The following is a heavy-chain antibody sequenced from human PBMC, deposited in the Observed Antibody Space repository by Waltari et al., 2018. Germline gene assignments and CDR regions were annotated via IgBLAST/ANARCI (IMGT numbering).Heavy chain of an antibody. CDR1: GDSVTSPNW. D-gene: IGHD2-15*01. CDR3: ARDRGRGLYLDA. V-gene: IGHV4-4*02. J-gene: IGHJ5*02. Sequence: QLQLQESGPGLVKPSGTLSLSCAVSGDSVTSPNWWGWVRQSPTRGLEWIGQVLSTGKTNYSPSFASRVTMSLDASNNQFSLKVTSATAADTAVYYCARDRGRGLYLDAWGPGTLVTVSP. CDR2: VLSTGKT.